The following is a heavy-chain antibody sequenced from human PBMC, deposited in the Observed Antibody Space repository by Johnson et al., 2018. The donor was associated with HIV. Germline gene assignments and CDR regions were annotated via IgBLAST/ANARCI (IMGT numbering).Heavy chain of an antibody. J-gene: IGHJ3*02. CDR2: INWDGDST. D-gene: IGHD1-26*01. CDR1: RFTFDDYA. CDR3: AKDIELHGAFDI. V-gene: IGHV3-43D*03. Sequence: VQLVESGGVVVQPGGSLRLSCETSRFTFDDYAMHWVRQAPGKGLEWVSLINWDGDSTYYADSVKGRFTISRDNSKNSLYLQMNSLRPEDTGLYYCAKDIELHGAFDIWGQGTMVTVSS.